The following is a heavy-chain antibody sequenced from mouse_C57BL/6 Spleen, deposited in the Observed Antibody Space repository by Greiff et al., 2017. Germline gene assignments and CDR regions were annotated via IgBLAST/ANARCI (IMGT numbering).Heavy chain of an antibody. CDR2: LNPGSGGT. D-gene: IGHD4-1*01. CDR3: ARSGSSKLTFYAMDY. J-gene: IGHJ4*01. CDR1: GYAFTNYL. V-gene: IGHV1-54*01. Sequence: QVQLKESGAELVRPGTSVKVSCKASGYAFTNYLIEWVKQRPGQGLEWIGVLNPGSGGTNYNEKFKGKGTLTADKSSSTAYMQLSSLTSEDSAVYFCARSGSSKLTFYAMDYWGQGTSVTVSS.